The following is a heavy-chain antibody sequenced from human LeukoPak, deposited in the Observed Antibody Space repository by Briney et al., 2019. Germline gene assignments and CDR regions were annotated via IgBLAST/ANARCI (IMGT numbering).Heavy chain of an antibody. D-gene: IGHD6-19*01. Sequence: ASVKVSCKASGYTFTSYAMHWVRQAPGHRLEWMGWINAGNGNTKYSQKFQGRVTITRDTSASTAYMELSSLRSEDTAVYYCARDSEWLAPLDYWGQGTLVTVSS. CDR2: INAGNGNT. CDR3: ARDSEWLAPLDY. J-gene: IGHJ4*02. CDR1: GYTFTSYA. V-gene: IGHV1-3*01.